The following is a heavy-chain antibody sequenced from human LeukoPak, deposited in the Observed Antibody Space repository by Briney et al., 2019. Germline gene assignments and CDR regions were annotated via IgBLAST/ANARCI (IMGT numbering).Heavy chain of an antibody. CDR2: IIPILGIA. Sequence: GSSVKVSCKASGGTFSSYAISWVRQAPGQGLEWMGRIIPILGIANYAQKFQGRVTITADKSTSTAYMELSSLRSEDTAVYYCARARDLYSGSYIWFDPWGQGTLVTVSS. V-gene: IGHV1-69*04. CDR3: ARARDLYSGSYIWFDP. D-gene: IGHD1-26*01. J-gene: IGHJ5*02. CDR1: GGTFSSYA.